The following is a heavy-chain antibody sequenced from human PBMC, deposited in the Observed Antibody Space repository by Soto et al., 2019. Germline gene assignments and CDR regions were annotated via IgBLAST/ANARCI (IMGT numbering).Heavy chain of an antibody. CDR2: IIPIFGTA. D-gene: IGHD3-22*01. Sequence: RASVKVSCKASGGTFSSYAISWVRQAPGQGLEWMGGIIPIFGTANYAQKFQGRVTITADESTSTAYMELSSLRSEDTAVYYCAIAGWARVIYYYYGMDVWGQGTTVTVSS. CDR3: AIAGWARVIYYYYGMDV. CDR1: GGTFSSYA. V-gene: IGHV1-69*13. J-gene: IGHJ6*02.